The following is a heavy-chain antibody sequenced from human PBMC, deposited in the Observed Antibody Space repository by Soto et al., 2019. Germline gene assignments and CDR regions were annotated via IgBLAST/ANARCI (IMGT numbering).Heavy chain of an antibody. CDR1: GGTFSSYA. V-gene: IGHV1-69*01. Sequence: QVQLVQSGAEVKKPGSSVKVSCKASGGTFSSYAISWVRQAPGQGLEWMGGIIPIFGTANYAQKFQGRVTITADESTSTAYMELSSLRSEDTAVYYCARDWRDGYNFAYYGMDVWGQGTTVTVSS. D-gene: IGHD5-12*01. CDR3: ARDWRDGYNFAYYGMDV. J-gene: IGHJ6*02. CDR2: IIPIFGTA.